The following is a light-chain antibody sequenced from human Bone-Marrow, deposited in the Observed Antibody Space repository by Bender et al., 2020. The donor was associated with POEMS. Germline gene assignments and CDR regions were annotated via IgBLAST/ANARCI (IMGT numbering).Light chain of an antibody. CDR2: RDS. CDR1: ALPKQY. CDR3: QSADSSGTYRV. J-gene: IGLJ3*02. Sequence: SYELTQPPSVSVSPGQTARITCSGDALPKQYAFWYQQTPGQAPVLAIYRDSERPSGIPERFSGSTSGTTVTLTITGVQAEDEADYYCQSADSSGTYRVFGGGTKLTVL. V-gene: IGLV3-25*03.